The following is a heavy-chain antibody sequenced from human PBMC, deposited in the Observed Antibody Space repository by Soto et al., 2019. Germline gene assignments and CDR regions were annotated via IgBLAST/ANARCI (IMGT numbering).Heavy chain of an antibody. J-gene: IGHJ4*02. CDR1: GYTFTSYG. D-gene: IGHD6-13*01. CDR2: ISAYNGNT. CDR3: ARGAYSTIWGDY. V-gene: IGHV1-18*01. Sequence: QVQLVQSGAEVKKPGASVKVSCKASGWASGYTFTSYGISWVRQAAGQGLEWMGWISAYNGNTNYAQKLHGRVTMTTDTSTSTAYMELRSLRSDDTAVYYCARGAYSTIWGDYWGQGTLVTVSS.